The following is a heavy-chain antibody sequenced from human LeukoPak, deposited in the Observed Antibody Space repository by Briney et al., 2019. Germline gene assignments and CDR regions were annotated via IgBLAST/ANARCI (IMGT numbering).Heavy chain of an antibody. J-gene: IGHJ4*02. CDR2: ISSSSSTI. Sequence: GSLRLSCAASGFTFSSYSMNWVRQAPGKGLEWVSYISSSSSTIYYADSVKGRFTISRDNAKNSLYLQMNSLRAEDTAVYYCARGQTGYFDYWGQGTLVTVSS. CDR3: ARGQTGYFDY. V-gene: IGHV3-48*01. CDR1: GFTFSSYS.